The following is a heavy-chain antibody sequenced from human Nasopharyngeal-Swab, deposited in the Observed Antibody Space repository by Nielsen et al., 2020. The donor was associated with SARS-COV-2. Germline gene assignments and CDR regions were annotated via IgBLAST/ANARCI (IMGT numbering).Heavy chain of an antibody. V-gene: IGHV4-4*02. J-gene: IGHJ3*02. CDR2: IYHSGST. D-gene: IGHD3-22*01. CDR1: GGSISSSNW. CDR3: ARDRVEDSSGYYQDDAFDI. Sequence: GSLRLSCAVSGGSISSSNWWRWVRQPPGKGLEWIGEIYHSGSTNYNPSLKSRVTISVDKSKNQFSLKLSSVTAADTAVYYCARDRVEDSSGYYQDDAFDIWGQGTMVTVSS.